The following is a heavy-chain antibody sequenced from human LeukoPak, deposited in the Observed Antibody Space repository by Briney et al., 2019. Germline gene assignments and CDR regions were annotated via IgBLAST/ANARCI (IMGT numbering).Heavy chain of an antibody. CDR1: GFTFSTYA. V-gene: IGHV3-23*01. Sequence: GGSLRLSCAASGFTFSTYAMRWVRQAPGMGLEWVSAISQGGGTTYYADSVKGRFTISRDNSKNTLYLQTNSLRAEDTALYYCAKDRGQLLNDAFDIWGQGTMVAVSS. CDR3: AKDRGQLLNDAFDI. D-gene: IGHD2-2*01. CDR2: ISQGGGTT. J-gene: IGHJ3*02.